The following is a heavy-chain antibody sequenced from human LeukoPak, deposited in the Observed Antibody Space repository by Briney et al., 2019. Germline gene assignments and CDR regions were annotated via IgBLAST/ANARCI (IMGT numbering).Heavy chain of an antibody. D-gene: IGHD4-11*01. V-gene: IGHV4-59*06. CDR2: IYYSGST. CDR1: GGSISSYY. Sequence: SETLSLTCTVSGGSISSYYWSWIRQHPGKGLEWIGYIYYSGSTYYSPSLKSRLTISIETSKNQFSLKLRSVTAADTAVYYCARGQDDYSSFYTWFDPWGQGTLVTVSS. J-gene: IGHJ5*02. CDR3: ARGQDDYSSFYTWFDP.